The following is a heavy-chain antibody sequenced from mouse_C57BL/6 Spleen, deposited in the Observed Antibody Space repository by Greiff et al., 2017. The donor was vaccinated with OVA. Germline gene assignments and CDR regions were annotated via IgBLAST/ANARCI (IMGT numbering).Heavy chain of an antibody. CDR2: INPNNGGT. J-gene: IGHJ4*01. Sequence: EVQLQQSGPELVKPGASVKISCKASGYTFTDYYMNWVKQSHGKSLEWIGDINPNNGGTSYNQTFKGKATLTVDKSSSTAYLERHSLTSEDSAVYYCARPTNYRAMDYWGQGTSVTVSS. CDR3: ARPTNYRAMDY. CDR1: GYTFTDYY. V-gene: IGHV1-26*01. D-gene: IGHD2-14*01.